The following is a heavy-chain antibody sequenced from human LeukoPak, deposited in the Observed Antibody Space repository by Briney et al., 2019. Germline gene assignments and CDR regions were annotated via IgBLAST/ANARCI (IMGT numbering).Heavy chain of an antibody. CDR2: IYRIGNT. CDR3: AGRGQRYFRD. J-gene: IGHJ1*01. CDR1: GDSISSDY. V-gene: IGHV4-4*08. Sequence: PSETLSLTCSVSGDSISSDYWSWIRQPPGKGLEWIGYIYRIGNTDYNPSLKSRVTISLDTSKNQLSLNLTSVTAAGTAVYYCAGRGQRYFRDWGQGTLVTVPS.